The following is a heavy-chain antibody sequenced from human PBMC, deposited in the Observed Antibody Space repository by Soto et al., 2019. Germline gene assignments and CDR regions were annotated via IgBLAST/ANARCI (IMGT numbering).Heavy chain of an antibody. V-gene: IGHV4-4*02. CDR2: IFHSGST. CDR3: GRGAAAGLFDY. Sequence: QVQLQELGPGLVKPSGTLSLTCAVSGGSISSINWWSWVRQPPGKGLEWIGEIFHSGSTNYNPSLKSRVTISIDKSKNQFSLMLSSVTAADTGVYFCGRGAAAGLFDYWGQGTLVTVSS. J-gene: IGHJ4*02. D-gene: IGHD6-13*01. CDR1: GGSISSINW.